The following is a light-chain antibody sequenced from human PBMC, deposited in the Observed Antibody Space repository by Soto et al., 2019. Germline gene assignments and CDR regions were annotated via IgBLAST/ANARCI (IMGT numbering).Light chain of an antibody. Sequence: EIVMTQSPATLSVSPGERATLSCRASQSLSSNYLAWYQQKPGQAPRLLIYGVSSRATGIPDRFGGSGSGTDFTLTISRLEPEDFAVYYCQQYGSSPRTFGQGTKVDIK. CDR2: GVS. J-gene: IGKJ1*01. CDR3: QQYGSSPRT. CDR1: QSLSSNY. V-gene: IGKV3-20*01.